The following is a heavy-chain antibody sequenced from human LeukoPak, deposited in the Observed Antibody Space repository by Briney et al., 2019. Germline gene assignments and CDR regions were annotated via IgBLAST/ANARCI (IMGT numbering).Heavy chain of an antibody. D-gene: IGHD5-18*01. Sequence: AGGSLRLSCAASGFTFSSYSMNWVRQAPGKGLEWVAFIRYDGSNKYYVDSVKGRFTISRDNSKNTLYLQMNSLRAEDTAVYYCARDRATSGGSYGYSDAFDIWGQGTMVTVSS. J-gene: IGHJ3*02. V-gene: IGHV3-30*02. CDR3: ARDRATSGGSYGYSDAFDI. CDR1: GFTFSSYS. CDR2: IRYDGSNK.